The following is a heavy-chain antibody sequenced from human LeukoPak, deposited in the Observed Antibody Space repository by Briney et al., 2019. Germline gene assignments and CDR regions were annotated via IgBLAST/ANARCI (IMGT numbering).Heavy chain of an antibody. Sequence: PGRSLRLSCAASGFTFSSYGMHWVRQAPGKGLEWVAVISYDGSNKYYADSVKGRFTISRDNSKNTLYLQMNSLRAEDTAVYYCARSYYEYYYDSSGYYRPYFDYWGQGTLVTVSS. D-gene: IGHD3-22*01. J-gene: IGHJ4*02. CDR1: GFTFSSYG. V-gene: IGHV3-30*03. CDR2: ISYDGSNK. CDR3: ARSYYEYYYDSSGYYRPYFDY.